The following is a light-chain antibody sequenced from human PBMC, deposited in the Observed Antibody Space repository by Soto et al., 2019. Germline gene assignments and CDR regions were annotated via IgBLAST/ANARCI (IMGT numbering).Light chain of an antibody. V-gene: IGLV1-40*01. J-gene: IGLJ2*01. CDR2: GNS. Sequence: QSVLTQPPSVSGAPGQRVTISCTGSSSNIGAGYDVHWYQQLPGTAPKLLIYGNSNRPSGVPDRLSGSKSGTSASLAITGLQAEDEADYYCQSDDSSLSGVVFGGGTKLTVL. CDR1: SSNIGAGYD. CDR3: QSDDSSLSGVV.